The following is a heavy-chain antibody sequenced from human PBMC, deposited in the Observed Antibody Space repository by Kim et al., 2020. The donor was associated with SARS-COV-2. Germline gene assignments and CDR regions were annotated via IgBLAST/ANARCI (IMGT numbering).Heavy chain of an antibody. CDR3: ARHEAGIRITIFGVVIIGKAVDY. CDR2: IYYSGST. D-gene: IGHD3-3*01. Sequence: SETLSLTCTVSGGSISSSSYYWGWIRQPPGKGLEWIGSIYYSGSTYYNPSLKSRVTISVDTSKNQFSLKLSSVAAADTAVYYCARHEAGIRITIFGVVIIGKAVDYWGQGTLVTVSS. J-gene: IGHJ4*02. V-gene: IGHV4-39*01. CDR1: GGSISSSSYY.